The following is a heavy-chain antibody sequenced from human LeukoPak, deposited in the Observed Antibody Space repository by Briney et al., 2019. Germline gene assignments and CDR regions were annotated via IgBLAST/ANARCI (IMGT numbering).Heavy chain of an antibody. CDR3: ARAPAGYSSSWYIY. J-gene: IGHJ4*02. CDR2: ISAYNGNT. V-gene: IGHV1-18*01. D-gene: IGHD6-13*01. Sequence: GASVKVSCKASVYTFTSYGISWVRHAPGQGLEWMGWISAYNGNTNYAQKLQGRVTMTTDTSTSTAYMELRSLRSDDTAVYYCARAPAGYSSSWYIYWGQGTLVTVSS. CDR1: VYTFTSYG.